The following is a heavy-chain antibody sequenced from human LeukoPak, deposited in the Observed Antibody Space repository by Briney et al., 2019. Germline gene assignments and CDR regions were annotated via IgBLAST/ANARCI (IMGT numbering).Heavy chain of an antibody. J-gene: IGHJ4*02. CDR3: ARDGWSVDY. CDR2: IKQEGSEK. CDR1: GFTLSSSW. D-gene: IGHD2-15*01. Sequence: GGSLRLSCAASGFTLSSSWMSWVRQALGKGLERVAIIKQEGSEKYNVDSVKGRFTVSTDNAKNSLYLQMNSLRAEDTAVYYCARDGWSVDYWGQGTLVTVSA. V-gene: IGHV3-7*05.